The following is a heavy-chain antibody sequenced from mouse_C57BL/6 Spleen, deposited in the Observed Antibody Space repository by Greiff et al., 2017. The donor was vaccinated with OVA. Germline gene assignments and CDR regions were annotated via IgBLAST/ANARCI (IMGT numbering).Heavy chain of an antibody. CDR1: GFSLTSYG. Sequence: QVQLQQSGPGLVQPSQSLSITCTVSGFSLTSYGVHWVRQSPGKGLEWLGVIWRGGSTDYNAAFMSRLSITKDNSKSQVFFKMNSLQADDTAIYYCAKTYGSSYGYAMDDWGQGTSVTVSS. J-gene: IGHJ4*01. V-gene: IGHV2-5*01. CDR3: AKTYGSSYGYAMDD. D-gene: IGHD1-1*01. CDR2: IWRGGST.